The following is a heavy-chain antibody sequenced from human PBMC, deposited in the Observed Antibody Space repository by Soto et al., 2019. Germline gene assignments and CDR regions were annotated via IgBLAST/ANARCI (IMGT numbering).Heavy chain of an antibody. V-gene: IGHV3-23*01. Sequence: EVQLLESGGGLVQPGGSLRLSCVASGVTFSSYVMNWVRQAPGKGLEWVSDISSSGDSTYYGGSVKGRFTISRDNSKKKLYLQMDSLRAEDTAVYYCAKGVGVTAHEAYGMDVWGQGTTVTVSS. CDR3: AKGVGVTAHEAYGMDV. D-gene: IGHD1-26*01. CDR1: GVTFSSYV. CDR2: ISSSGDST. J-gene: IGHJ6*02.